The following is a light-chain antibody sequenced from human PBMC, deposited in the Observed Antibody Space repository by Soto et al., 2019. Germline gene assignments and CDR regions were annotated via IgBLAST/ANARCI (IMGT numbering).Light chain of an antibody. CDR2: RND. CDR1: SSYIGSKY. V-gene: IGLV1-47*01. J-gene: IGLJ1*01. Sequence: QAVVTQPPSASGTPGQRVTISCSGSSSYIGSKYVYWYQQLPGTAPKLLIYRNDQRPSRISDRFSGSKSGTSASQAISGLRSEDEADYYCAAWDDSLSGYVFGTGTKVTVL. CDR3: AAWDDSLSGYV.